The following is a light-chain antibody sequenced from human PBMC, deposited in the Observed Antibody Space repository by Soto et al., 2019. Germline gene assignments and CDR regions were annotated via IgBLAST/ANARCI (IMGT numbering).Light chain of an antibody. Sequence: DIVLTQSPATLSLSPGERATLSCRASQSASSYLAWYQQKPGQAPRLLIYDASNRATGIPARFSGSGSGTDFTLTISSLEPEDFAVYYCQHRSNWPPTFGGGTKVEIK. J-gene: IGKJ4*01. CDR3: QHRSNWPPT. CDR2: DAS. V-gene: IGKV3-11*01. CDR1: QSASSY.